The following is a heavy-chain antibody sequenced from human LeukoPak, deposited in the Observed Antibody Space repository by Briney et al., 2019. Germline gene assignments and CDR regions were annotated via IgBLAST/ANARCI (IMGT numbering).Heavy chain of an antibody. CDR1: GGSISSYY. J-gene: IGHJ4*02. V-gene: IGHV4-4*07. CDR2: IYTSGST. Sequence: PSETLSLTCTVSGGSISSYYWSWIRQPAGKGLEWIGRIYTSGSTNYNPSLKSRVTISVDKSKNQFSLKLSSVTAADTAVYYCAGDHLSLGSFDYWGQGTLVTVSS. CDR3: AGDHLSLGSFDY.